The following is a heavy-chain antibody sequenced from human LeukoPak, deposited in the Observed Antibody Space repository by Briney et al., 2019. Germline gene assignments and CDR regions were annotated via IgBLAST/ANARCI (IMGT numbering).Heavy chain of an antibody. D-gene: IGHD2-2*02. CDR2: IRHVGSNK. V-gene: IGHV3-30*02. J-gene: IGHJ4*02. CDR3: AKPDGDWVVPAAIDY. Sequence: GGSLRLSCAASGFAFSTYGMHWVRQAPGKGLEWVAFIRHVGSNKYYADSVKGRFTISRDNSKNTLYLQMNSLRAEDTAVYYCAKPDGDWVVPAAIDYWGQGTLVTVSS. CDR1: GFAFSTYG.